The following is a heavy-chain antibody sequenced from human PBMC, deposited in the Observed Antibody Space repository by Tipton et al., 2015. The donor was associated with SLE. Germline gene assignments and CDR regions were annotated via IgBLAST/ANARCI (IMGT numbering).Heavy chain of an antibody. Sequence: TLSLTCAVSGYSISSGYYWGWIRQPPGKGLEWIGEINHSGSTNYNPSLKSRVTISVDTSKNQFSLKLSSVTAADTAVYYCARGDAGLAYCGGDCWDYWGQGTLVTVSS. D-gene: IGHD2-21*02. V-gene: IGHV4-38-2*01. CDR1: GYSISSGYY. CDR2: INHSGST. CDR3: ARGDAGLAYCGGDCWDY. J-gene: IGHJ4*02.